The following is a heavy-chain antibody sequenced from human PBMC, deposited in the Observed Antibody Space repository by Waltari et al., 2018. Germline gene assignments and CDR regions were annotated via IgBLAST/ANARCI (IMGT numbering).Heavy chain of an antibody. J-gene: IGHJ5*02. D-gene: IGHD2-2*01. CDR2: FYPNPGNP. CDR3: AREEGIPGGIVYNWLDP. Sequence: QVQLVQSGSELKKPGASVKVSCKASGYTFTKYGLNWVRQAPGQGLGWRGWFYPNPGNPTYAPGFTGRFVFSLDTSVSTAYLQISSLKAEDTAVYYCAREEGIPGGIVYNWLDPWGQGTLVTVSS. CDR1: GYTFTKYG. V-gene: IGHV7-4-1*02.